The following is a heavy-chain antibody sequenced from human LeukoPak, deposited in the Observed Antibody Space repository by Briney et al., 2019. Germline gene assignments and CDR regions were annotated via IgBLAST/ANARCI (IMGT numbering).Heavy chain of an antibody. Sequence: GGSLRLSCAASGLSFGDYTMHWVRQAPGKGLEWVSLISRNGAATKYADSVRGRFTVSRDNSKNTLYLQMNSLRAEDTAVYYCARETQVLRFFPGGYYYYMDVWGKGTTVTVSS. J-gene: IGHJ6*03. CDR2: ISRNGAAT. V-gene: IGHV3-43*01. D-gene: IGHD3-3*01. CDR3: ARETQVLRFFPGGYYYYMDV. CDR1: GLSFGDYT.